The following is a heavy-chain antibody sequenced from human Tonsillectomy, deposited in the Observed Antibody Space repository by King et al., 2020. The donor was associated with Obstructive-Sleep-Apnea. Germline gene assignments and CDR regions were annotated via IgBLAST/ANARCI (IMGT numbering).Heavy chain of an antibody. Sequence: VQLVESGAEVKKPGASVKVSCKASGYSFTSYDIDWVRQATGQGLEWMGWMNPNSGNTGFAQKFQGRVTLTRSNSISTAYMALGSLRSDDTAVYYCARRRGAGGSDYWGQGTLVTVSS. CDR3: ARRRGAGGSDY. CDR1: GYSFTSYD. J-gene: IGHJ4*02. D-gene: IGHD2-15*01. CDR2: MNPNSGNT. V-gene: IGHV1-8*01.